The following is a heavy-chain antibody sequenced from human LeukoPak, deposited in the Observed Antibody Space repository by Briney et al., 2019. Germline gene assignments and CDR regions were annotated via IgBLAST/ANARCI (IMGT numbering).Heavy chain of an antibody. CDR2: ISGSGGST. D-gene: IGHD3-3*01. J-gene: IGHJ4*02. CDR1: GFTFSSYA. V-gene: IGHV3-23*01. Sequence: PGGSLRLSCAASGFTFSSYAMSWVRQAPGKGLEWVSAISGSGGSTYYADSVKGRFTISRDNSKNTLYLQMNSLRAEDTAVYYCAKGKSIFGVAEEWDYWGQGTLVTVSS. CDR3: AKGKSIFGVAEEWDY.